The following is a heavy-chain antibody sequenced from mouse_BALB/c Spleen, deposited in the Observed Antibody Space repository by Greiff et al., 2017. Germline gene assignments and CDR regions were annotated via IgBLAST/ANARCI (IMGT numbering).Heavy chain of an antibody. CDR1: GFSLTSYG. Sequence: VQLVESGPSLVQPSQSLSITCTVSGFSLTSYGVHWVRQSPGKGLEWLGVIWRGGSTDYNAAFMSRLSITKDNSKSQVFFKMNSLQADDTAIYYCAKTYGYGDYYAMDYWGQGTSVTVSS. D-gene: IGHD2-2*01. J-gene: IGHJ4*01. V-gene: IGHV2-5-1*01. CDR2: IWRGGST. CDR3: AKTYGYGDYYAMDY.